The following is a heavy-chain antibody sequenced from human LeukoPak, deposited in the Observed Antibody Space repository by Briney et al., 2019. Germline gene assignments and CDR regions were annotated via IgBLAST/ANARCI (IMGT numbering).Heavy chain of an antibody. CDR2: ITSSSSYI. CDR3: ARDPYSGSYGDYYYYYMDV. CDR1: GFTFSTYN. J-gene: IGHJ6*03. V-gene: IGHV3-21*01. Sequence: GGSLRLSCAASGFTFSTYNINWVRQAPGKGLEWVSSITSSSSYIYYADSVKGRFTISRDNAKNSLYLQMNSLRDEDTAVYYCARDPYSGSYGDYYYYYMDVWGKGTTVTISS. D-gene: IGHD1-26*01.